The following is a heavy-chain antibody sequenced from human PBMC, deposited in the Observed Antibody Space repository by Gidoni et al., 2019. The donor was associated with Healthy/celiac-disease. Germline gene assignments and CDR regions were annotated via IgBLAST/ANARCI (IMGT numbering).Heavy chain of an antibody. J-gene: IGHJ6*02. CDR2: ISSSSSYI. Sequence: EVQPVESGGGLVTPGGSLSISCAAAGFPFSSYSMNRVRQAPGKGLEWVSSISSSSSYIYYADSVKGRFTISRDNAKNSLYLQMNSLRAEDTAVYYCARDLAAAARYLTYYYYGMDVWGQGTTVTVSS. D-gene: IGHD6-13*01. CDR3: ARDLAAAARYLTYYYYGMDV. CDR1: GFPFSSYS. V-gene: IGHV3-21*01.